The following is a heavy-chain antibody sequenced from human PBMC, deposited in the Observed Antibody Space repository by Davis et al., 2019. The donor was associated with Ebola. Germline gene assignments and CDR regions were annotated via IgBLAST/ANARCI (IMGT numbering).Heavy chain of an antibody. CDR3: AREMVRYYYGMDV. Sequence: GESLKISCAASEFIFSHYGMHWVRQAPGKGLEWVAVISYDGSSKYYTDSVKGRFTISRDNSKNTLYLQMNSLRAEDTAVYYCAREMVRYYYGMDVWGQGTTVTVSS. D-gene: IGHD2-8*01. CDR1: EFIFSHYG. CDR2: ISYDGSSK. V-gene: IGHV3-30*03. J-gene: IGHJ6*02.